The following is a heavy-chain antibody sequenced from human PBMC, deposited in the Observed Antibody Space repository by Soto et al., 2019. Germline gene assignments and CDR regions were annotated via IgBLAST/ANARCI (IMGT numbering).Heavy chain of an antibody. CDR2: IYYSGST. D-gene: IGHD6-6*01. CDR3: ARTFVAARRSAWFDP. CDR1: GGAIRSNY. J-gene: IGHJ5*02. Sequence: SGTLSLTCTVPGGAIRSNYWSWIRQPPGKGLEWIGYIYYSGSTNYNPSLKSRVTISVDTSKNQFSLKLSSVTAADTAVYYCARTFVAARRSAWFDPWGQGTLVTVSS. V-gene: IGHV4-59*01.